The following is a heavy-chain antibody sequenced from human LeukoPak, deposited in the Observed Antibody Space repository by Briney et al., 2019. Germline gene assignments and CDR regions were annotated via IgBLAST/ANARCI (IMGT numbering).Heavy chain of an antibody. V-gene: IGHV3-30-3*01. CDR1: GFAFSSYA. Sequence: GRSLRLSCAASGFAFSSYAMHWVRQAPGKGLEWVAVISYDGSNKYYADSVKGRFTISRDNSKNTLYLQMNSLRAEDTAVYYCAREGRVGYWGQGTLVTVSS. CDR2: ISYDGSNK. J-gene: IGHJ4*02. CDR3: AREGRVGY.